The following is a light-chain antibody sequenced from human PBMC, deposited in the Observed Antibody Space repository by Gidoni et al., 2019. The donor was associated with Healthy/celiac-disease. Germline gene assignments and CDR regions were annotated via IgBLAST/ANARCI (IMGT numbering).Light chain of an antibody. CDR1: SSNIGNNA. J-gene: IGLJ3*02. CDR2: YDD. Sequence: QSVLPQPPSVSEAPRPRVTISCSGSSSNIGNNAVNWYQQLPGKAPKLLIYYDDLLPSGVSDRFSGSKSGTSASLAISGLQSEDEADYYCAAWDDSLNGQVFGGGTKLTVL. V-gene: IGLV1-36*01. CDR3: AAWDDSLNGQV.